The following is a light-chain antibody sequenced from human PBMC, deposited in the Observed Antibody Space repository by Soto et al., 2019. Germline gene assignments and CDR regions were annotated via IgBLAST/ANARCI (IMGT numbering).Light chain of an antibody. Sequence: DIQMTQSPSSLSASIGDRVTITCRASQNIDNFLNWYQQQAGKAPKLLIYDASSLHSGVPSRFSGSGSGTDFTLTISSLQPEDFATYYCQQSYVTPRTFGPGTKVDI. CDR3: QQSYVTPRT. CDR2: DAS. CDR1: QNIDNF. J-gene: IGKJ1*01. V-gene: IGKV1-39*01.